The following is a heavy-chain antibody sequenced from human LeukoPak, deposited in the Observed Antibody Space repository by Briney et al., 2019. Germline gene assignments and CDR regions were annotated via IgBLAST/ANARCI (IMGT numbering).Heavy chain of an antibody. Sequence: PGGSLRLSCAASGFTFSSYSMNWVRQAPGKGLEWVSYISSSSSTIYYADSVKGRFTISRDNSKNTLYLQMNSLRAEDTAVYYCAKAEYSSGWYDAFDIWGQGTMVTVSS. J-gene: IGHJ3*02. CDR2: ISSSSSTI. V-gene: IGHV3-48*01. CDR1: GFTFSSYS. D-gene: IGHD6-19*01. CDR3: AKAEYSSGWYDAFDI.